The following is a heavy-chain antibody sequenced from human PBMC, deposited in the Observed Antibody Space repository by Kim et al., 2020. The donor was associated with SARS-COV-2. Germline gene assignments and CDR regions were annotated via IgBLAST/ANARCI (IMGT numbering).Heavy chain of an antibody. CDR1: EFTFGSYW. V-gene: IGHV3-74*01. CDR2: INSAGNTT. Sequence: GGSLRLSCVASEFTFGSYWMHWVRQAPGKGLVWVALINSAGNTTTYADSVKGRFSISRDNAKNTLYLQMNRLRGDDTAVYYCGRDDIYHDTLTNHYFVYGMDVWGQGTTVTVSS. J-gene: IGHJ6*02. CDR3: GRDDIYHDTLTNHYFVYGMDV. D-gene: IGHD3-9*01.